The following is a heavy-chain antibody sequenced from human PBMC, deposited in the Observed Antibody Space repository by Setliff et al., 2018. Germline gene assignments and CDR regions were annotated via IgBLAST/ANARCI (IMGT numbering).Heavy chain of an antibody. CDR1: GFTFSSYS. CDR2: ISSSSSYI. CDR3: ARAFLIVPQAYYGMDV. Sequence: GGSLRLSCAASGFTFSSYSMNWVRQAPGKGLEWVSSISSSSSYIYYAGSVKGRFTISRDNAKNTLYLQMNSLRAEDTAVYFCARAFLIVPQAYYGMDVWGQGTTVTVSS. D-gene: IGHD2-21*01. V-gene: IGHV3-21*01. J-gene: IGHJ6*02.